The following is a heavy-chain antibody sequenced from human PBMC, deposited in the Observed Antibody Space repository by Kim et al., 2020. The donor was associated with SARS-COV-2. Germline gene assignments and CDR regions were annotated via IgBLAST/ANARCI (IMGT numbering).Heavy chain of an antibody. V-gene: IGHV3-48*02. Sequence: VEGRFTISRDNAKNSLYLQMNSRRDEDTAVYYCARDLDYYDSSGYVLLDYWGQSTLVTVSS. J-gene: IGHJ4*02. CDR3: ARDLDYYDSSGYVLLDY. D-gene: IGHD3-22*01.